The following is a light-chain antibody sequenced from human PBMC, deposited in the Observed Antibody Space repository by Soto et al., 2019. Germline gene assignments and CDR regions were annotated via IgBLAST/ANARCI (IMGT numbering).Light chain of an antibody. Sequence: QSVLTQPASVSGSPGQSITISCTGTSSDVGGYNYVSWYQHHPGKAPKLMIYDVGNRPSGVSNRFSGSKSGNTASLTISGLQAEDEADYYCGSFTSSTTVVFGGGTKVTVL. CDR1: SSDVGGYNY. CDR3: GSFTSSTTVV. V-gene: IGLV2-14*03. CDR2: DVG. J-gene: IGLJ2*01.